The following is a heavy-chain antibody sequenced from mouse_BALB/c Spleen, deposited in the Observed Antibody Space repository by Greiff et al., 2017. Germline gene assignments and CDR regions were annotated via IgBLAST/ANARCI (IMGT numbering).Heavy chain of an antibody. D-gene: IGHD2-4*01. J-gene: IGHJ3*01. CDR1: GDSITSGY. CDR3: SGNDYDGFAY. CDR2: ISYSGST. Sequence: EVHLVESGPSLVKPSQTLSLTCSVTGDSITSGYWNWIRKFPGNKLEYMGYISYSGSTYYNPSLKSRISITRDTSKNQYYLQLNSVTTEDTATYYCSGNDYDGFAYWGQGTLVTVSA. V-gene: IGHV3-8*02.